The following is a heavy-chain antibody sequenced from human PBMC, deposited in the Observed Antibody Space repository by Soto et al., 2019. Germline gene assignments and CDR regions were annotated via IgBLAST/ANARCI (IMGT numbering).Heavy chain of an antibody. D-gene: IGHD2-15*01. CDR3: ARSFCDLPAAHGGHGFDP. Sequence: QVPLQESGPGLVKPSQTLSLPCTVSGGSINTAGYYWNSVRHHPGKGLEWIGYIFSSGSTYYNPSLKRRLTMSLDKSKNHFCLKLISVSAADTAYYYCARSFCDLPAAHGGHGFDPWGHGTLVTVSS. CDR2: IFSSGST. J-gene: IGHJ5*02. V-gene: IGHV4-31*03. CDR1: GGSINTAGYY.